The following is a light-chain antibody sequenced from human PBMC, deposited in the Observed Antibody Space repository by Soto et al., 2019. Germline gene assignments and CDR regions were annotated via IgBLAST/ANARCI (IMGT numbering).Light chain of an antibody. Sequence: SALTQPPSASGSPGQSVIISCTGTSSDVGGYNYVSWYQQHPGKVPKLMIYEVSERPSGVPDRFSGSKSGNTASLTVSGLQAEDEADYYCSSYAGSNNPVVFGGGTKVTVL. CDR3: SSYAGSNNPVV. V-gene: IGLV2-8*01. CDR1: SSDVGGYNY. J-gene: IGLJ2*01. CDR2: EVS.